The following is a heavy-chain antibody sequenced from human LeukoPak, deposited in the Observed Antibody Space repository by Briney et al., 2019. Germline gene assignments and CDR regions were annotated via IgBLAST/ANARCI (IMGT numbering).Heavy chain of an antibody. J-gene: IGHJ4*02. CDR1: GYTFTSYG. Sequence: GASVKVSCKASGYTFTSYGTSWVRQAPAQGLEWMGWISAYNGNTNYAQKLQGRLTMTTDTSTNTAYMQLRSLRSDDTAVYYCARTYSSSPMLDYWGQGTLVTVSS. D-gene: IGHD6-6*01. CDR2: ISAYNGNT. CDR3: ARTYSSSPMLDY. V-gene: IGHV1-18*01.